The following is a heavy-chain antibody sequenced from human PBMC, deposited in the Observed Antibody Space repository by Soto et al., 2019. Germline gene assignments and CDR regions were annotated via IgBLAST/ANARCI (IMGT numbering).Heavy chain of an antibody. V-gene: IGHV4-59*01. J-gene: IGHJ4*02. D-gene: IGHD5-18*01. CDR3: AREAAMVTFDY. CDR2: IYYSVST. Sequence: SETLSLTCTVSGGSISSYYWSWIRQPPGKGLEWIGYIYYSVSTNYNPSLKSRVTISVDTSKNQFSLKLSSVTAADTAVYYCAREAAMVTFDYWGQGTLVTVSS. CDR1: GGSISSYY.